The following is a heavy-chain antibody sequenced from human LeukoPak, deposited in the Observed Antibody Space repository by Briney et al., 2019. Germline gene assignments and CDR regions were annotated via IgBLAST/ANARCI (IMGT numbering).Heavy chain of an antibody. CDR1: GGTFSSYA. CDR3: ASYSSGWSAY. D-gene: IGHD6-19*01. V-gene: IGHV1-69*05. J-gene: IGHJ4*02. CDR2: IIPIFGTA. Sequence: RASVKVSCKASGGTFSSYAISWVRQAPGQGLEWMGRIIPIFGTANYAQKFQGRVTITTDESTSTAYMELSSLRSEDTAVYYCASYSSGWSAYWGQGTLDTVSS.